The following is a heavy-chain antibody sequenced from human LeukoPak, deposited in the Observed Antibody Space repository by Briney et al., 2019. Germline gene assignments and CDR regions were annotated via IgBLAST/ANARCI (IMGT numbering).Heavy chain of an antibody. CDR1: GFTFSSYG. J-gene: IGHJ5*02. CDR2: IWYDGSNK. V-gene: IGHV3-33*01. Sequence: GGSLRLSCAASGFTFSSYGIHWVRQAPGKGLEWVAVIWYDGSNKYYADSVKGRFTISRDNSKNTLYLQMNSLRAEDTAVYYCAIGGYSYGDGDWFDLWGQGTLVTVSS. D-gene: IGHD5-18*01. CDR3: AIGGYSYGDGDWFDL.